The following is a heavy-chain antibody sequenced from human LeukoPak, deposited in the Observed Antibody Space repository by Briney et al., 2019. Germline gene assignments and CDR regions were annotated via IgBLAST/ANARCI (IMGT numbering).Heavy chain of an antibody. CDR3: ARVGGGGYNYEAFDI. D-gene: IGHD5-24*01. CDR2: ISSSSSYI. J-gene: IGHJ3*02. CDR1: GFTFSSYS. V-gene: IGHV3-21*01. Sequence: GGSLRLSCAAPGFTFSSYSMNWVRQAPGKGLEWVSSISSSSSYIYYADSVKGRFTISRDNAKNSLYLQMNSLRAEDTAVYYCARVGGGGYNYEAFDIWGQGTMVTVSS.